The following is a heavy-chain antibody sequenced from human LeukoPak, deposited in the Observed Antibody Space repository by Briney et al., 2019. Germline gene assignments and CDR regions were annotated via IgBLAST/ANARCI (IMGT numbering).Heavy chain of an antibody. CDR2: IYPGDSDT. CDR3: ARHNGEYYDILTGYQSAYYYYYYMDV. CDR1: GYSFSNYW. V-gene: IGHV5-51*01. D-gene: IGHD3-9*01. J-gene: IGHJ6*03. Sequence: GESLKISCKVSGYSFSNYWIGWVRQMPGKGLEWMAIIYPGDSDTRYSPSFQGQVTISADKSISTAYLQWSSLKASDTAMYYCARHNGEYYDILTGYQSAYYYYYYMDVWGKGTTVTISS.